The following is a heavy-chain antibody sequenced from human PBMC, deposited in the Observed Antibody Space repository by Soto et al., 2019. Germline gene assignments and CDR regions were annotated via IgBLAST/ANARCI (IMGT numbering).Heavy chain of an antibody. CDR2: ISAYNGNT. D-gene: IGHD3-3*01. Sequence: ASVKVSCKASGYTFTSYGISWVRQAPGQGLEWMGWISAYNGNTNYAQKLQGRVTMTTDTSTSTAYMELRGLRSDDTAVYYCAIPELDFWSGFRNYYGMDVWGQGTTVTVSS. J-gene: IGHJ6*02. V-gene: IGHV1-18*01. CDR3: AIPELDFWSGFRNYYGMDV. CDR1: GYTFTSYG.